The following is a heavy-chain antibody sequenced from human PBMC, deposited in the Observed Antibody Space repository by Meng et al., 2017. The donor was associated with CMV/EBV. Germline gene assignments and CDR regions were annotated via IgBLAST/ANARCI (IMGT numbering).Heavy chain of an antibody. CDR3: AREANAFDI. CDR2: RSFDRSFE. Sequence: GESLKISCAASGFSFSSYWMTWVRQAPGKGLDRVALRSFDRSFEYYADSVKGRFTISRDSSENTLYLQMNSLRVEDTAVYYCAREANAFDIWGQGTLVTVSS. CDR1: GFSFSSYW. V-gene: IGHV3-30*03. D-gene: IGHD5-12*01. J-gene: IGHJ3*02.